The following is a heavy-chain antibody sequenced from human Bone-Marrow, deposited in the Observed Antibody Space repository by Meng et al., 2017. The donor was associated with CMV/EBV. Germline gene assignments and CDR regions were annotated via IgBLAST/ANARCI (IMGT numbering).Heavy chain of an antibody. CDR2: INPNSGGT. Sequence: ASVKVSCKASGYTFTGYYMHWVRQAPGQGLEWMGWINPNSGGTNYAQKFQGRVTMTRDTSISTAYMEMSRLRSDDTAVYYCAGGFGLPAATWFDPWGQGTLVTVSS. J-gene: IGHJ5*02. V-gene: IGHV1-2*02. CDR1: GYTFTGYY. CDR3: AGGFGLPAATWFDP. D-gene: IGHD2-2*01.